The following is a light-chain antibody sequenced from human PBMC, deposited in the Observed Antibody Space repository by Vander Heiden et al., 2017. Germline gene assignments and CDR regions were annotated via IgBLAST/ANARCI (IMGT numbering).Light chain of an antibody. Sequence: SSELTPDPAVSVALGQTVRITCQGDSLRSYYASGYQQKPGQGPVLVIYGKNNRPSGIPDRFSGSSSGNTASLTITGAQAEDEADYYCNSRDSSGNHLGVFGTGTKVTVL. CDR2: GKN. J-gene: IGLJ1*01. CDR3: NSRDSSGNHLGV. CDR1: SLRSYY. V-gene: IGLV3-19*01.